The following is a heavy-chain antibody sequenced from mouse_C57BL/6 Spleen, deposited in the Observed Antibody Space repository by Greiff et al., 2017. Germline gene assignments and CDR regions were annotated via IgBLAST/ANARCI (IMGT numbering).Heavy chain of an antibody. D-gene: IGHD2-4*01. V-gene: IGHV1-55*01. CDR1: GYTFTSYW. J-gene: IGHJ3*01. Sequence: QVQLKQPGAELVKPGASVQMSCKASGYTFTSYWITWVKQRPGQGLEWIGDIYPGSGSTNYNEKFKSKAPLPVVTSSSTAYMQLSSLTSEDSAVYDCARLMITTTRKPFAYWGQGTLVTVSA. CDR3: ARLMITTTRKPFAY. CDR2: IYPGSGST.